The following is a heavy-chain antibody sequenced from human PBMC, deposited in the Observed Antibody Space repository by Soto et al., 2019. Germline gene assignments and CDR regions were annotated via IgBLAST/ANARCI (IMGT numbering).Heavy chain of an antibody. Sequence: ASVKVSCKASGYTFTSYDINWVRQATGQGLEWMGWMNPNSGNTGYAQKFQGRVTMTRNTSISTAYMELSSLRSEDTAVYYCARGRAYYDFWSGYYRDFYGMDVWGQGTTVTVSS. CDR2: MNPNSGNT. D-gene: IGHD3-3*01. CDR1: GYTFTSYD. J-gene: IGHJ6*02. V-gene: IGHV1-8*01. CDR3: ARGRAYYDFWSGYYRDFYGMDV.